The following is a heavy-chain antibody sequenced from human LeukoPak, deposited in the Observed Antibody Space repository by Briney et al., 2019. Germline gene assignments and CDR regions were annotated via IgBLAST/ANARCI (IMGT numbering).Heavy chain of an antibody. CDR1: GYSISSGYY. CDR2: IYYSGST. D-gene: IGHD3-10*01. J-gene: IGHJ4*02. Sequence: SETLSLTCTVSGYSISSGYYWGWIRQPPGKGLEWIGSIYYSGSTYYNPSLKSRVTISVDTSKNQFSLKLSSVTAADTAVYYCARLSDSGSYYDYWGQGTLVTVSS. CDR3: ARLSDSGSYYDY. V-gene: IGHV4-38-2*02.